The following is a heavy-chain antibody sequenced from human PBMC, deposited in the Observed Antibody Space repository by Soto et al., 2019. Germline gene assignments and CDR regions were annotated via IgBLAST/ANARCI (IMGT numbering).Heavy chain of an antibody. D-gene: IGHD6-13*01. J-gene: IGHJ6*02. CDR1: GFTFSSYA. Sequence: QVQLVESGGGVVQPGRSLRLSCAASGFTFSSYAMHWVRQAPGKGLEWVAVISYDGSNKYYADSVKGRFTISRDNSKNTLYLQMNSLRAEDTAVYYCASPAVTDSSSWYKGLYGMDVWGQGTTVTVSS. CDR3: ASPAVTDSSSWYKGLYGMDV. CDR2: ISYDGSNK. V-gene: IGHV3-30-3*01.